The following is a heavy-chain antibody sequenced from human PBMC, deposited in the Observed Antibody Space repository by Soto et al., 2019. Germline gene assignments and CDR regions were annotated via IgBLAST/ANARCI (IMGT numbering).Heavy chain of an antibody. V-gene: IGHV3-30-3*01. J-gene: IGHJ5*02. CDR2: ISYDRNNK. CDR3: ARDLGSSWYVKWFDP. Sequence: QMQLVESGGGVVQPGRSLRLSCAASGFTFSSSVMHWVRQAPGKGLEWVAVISYDRNNKYYADSVKGRFTISRDNSKNTLYLQMNSLRVEDTAVYYCARDLGSSWYVKWFDPWGQGTLVTVSS. D-gene: IGHD6-13*01. CDR1: GFTFSSSV.